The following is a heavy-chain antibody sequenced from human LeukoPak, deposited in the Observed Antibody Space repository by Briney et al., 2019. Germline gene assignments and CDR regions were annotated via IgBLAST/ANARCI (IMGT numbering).Heavy chain of an antibody. Sequence: GGSLRLSCAASGFTFSNVWMSWVRQAPGKGLEWVGRIKSKIDGGTTDYAAPVRGRFTISRDDSQNTLYLQMSSLKTEDTAFYYCCTYLRKDFYQFDYWGQGTLVTVSS. J-gene: IGHJ4*02. CDR2: IKSKIDGGTT. CDR3: CTYLRKDFYQFDY. D-gene: IGHD2-2*01. CDR1: GFTFSNVW. V-gene: IGHV3-15*01.